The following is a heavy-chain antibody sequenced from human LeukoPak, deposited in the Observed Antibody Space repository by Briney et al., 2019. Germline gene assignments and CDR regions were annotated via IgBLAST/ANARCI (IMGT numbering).Heavy chain of an antibody. Sequence: GGSLRLSCAASGFTFSSYDMSWVRQAPGKGLEWVSAINGSGGRIYYADSVKGRFTISRDNSKSTLYLQMNSLKTEDTGVYYCTRDQTPYYWGQGTLVTVSS. V-gene: IGHV3-23*01. J-gene: IGHJ4*02. CDR3: TRDQTPYY. CDR2: INGSGGRI. CDR1: GFTFSSYD.